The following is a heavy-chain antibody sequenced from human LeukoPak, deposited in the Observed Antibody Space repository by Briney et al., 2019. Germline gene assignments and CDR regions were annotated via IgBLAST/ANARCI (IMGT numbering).Heavy chain of an antibody. V-gene: IGHV3-74*01. D-gene: IGHD5-18*01. Sequence: PGGSLRLSCAASGFTFSSYWMHWVRQAPGKGLVWVSRISNDGTTTTYADSVKGRFTISRDSAKNTLYLQMNSLRVEDTAIYYCAKMTAPAYWGQGTLVTVSS. CDR3: AKMTAPAY. J-gene: IGHJ4*02. CDR1: GFTFSSYW. CDR2: ISNDGTTT.